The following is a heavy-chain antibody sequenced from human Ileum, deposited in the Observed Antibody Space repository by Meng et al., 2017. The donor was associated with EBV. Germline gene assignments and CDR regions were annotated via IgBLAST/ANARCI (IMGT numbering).Heavy chain of an antibody. V-gene: IGHV4-4*02. CDR2: VYHDGAT. D-gene: IGHD3-10*01. Sequence: QVPLQEAGPGPGKPSGTLSLTCAVSGDSVSGSDWWSWVRQPPGKGLEWIGEVYHDGATNYHPSLKSRVTISLDKSKNEVNLHLNSLTAADTAVYFCARSSPIVRGLDYWGQGTLVTVSS. CDR1: GDSVSGSDW. CDR3: ARSSPIVRGLDY. J-gene: IGHJ4*02.